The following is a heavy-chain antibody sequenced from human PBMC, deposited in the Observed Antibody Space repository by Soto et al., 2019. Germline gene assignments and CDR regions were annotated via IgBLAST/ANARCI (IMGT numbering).Heavy chain of an antibody. J-gene: IGHJ2*01. V-gene: IGHV3-23*01. D-gene: IGHD3-10*01. CDR1: GLTFSRFA. Sequence: EVQVLDSGGGLVQPGGSLRLSCTASGLTFSRFAMSWVRQAPGKGLEWVATIHGSGRADYAKFVRGRFTISRDNSRDTMYLQMNTLRAEDTAVYYCAKDKGSRSHTNWCFDVWGRGTLVAVSS. CDR2: IHGSGRA. CDR3: AKDKGSRSHTNWCFDV.